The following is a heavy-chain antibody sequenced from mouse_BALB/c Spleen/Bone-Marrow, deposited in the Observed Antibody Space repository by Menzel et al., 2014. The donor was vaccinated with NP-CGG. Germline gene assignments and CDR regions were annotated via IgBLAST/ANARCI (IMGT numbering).Heavy chain of an antibody. CDR2: IYPGDGST. CDR3: AMTARGGFAY. Sequence: LVESGPELVKPGALVKISCKASGDTFTSYDINWVKQRPGQGLEWIGWIYPGDGSTKYNEKFKGKATLTADKSSSTAYMQVSSLTSENSAVYFCAMTARGGFAYWGQGTLVTVSA. V-gene: IGHV1S33*01. J-gene: IGHJ3*01. CDR1: GDTFTSYD. D-gene: IGHD3-2*01.